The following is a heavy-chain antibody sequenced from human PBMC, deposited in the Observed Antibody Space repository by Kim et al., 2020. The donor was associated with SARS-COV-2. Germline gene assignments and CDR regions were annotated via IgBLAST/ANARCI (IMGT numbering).Heavy chain of an antibody. D-gene: IGHD1-1*01. Sequence: THREEPVNGRFSISRDNSKNTLYLPVDSLRAEDTALYFCARDVYHWTFEYWGQGTLVTVSS. V-gene: IGHV3-23*01. J-gene: IGHJ4*02. CDR3: ARDVYHWTFEY. CDR2: T.